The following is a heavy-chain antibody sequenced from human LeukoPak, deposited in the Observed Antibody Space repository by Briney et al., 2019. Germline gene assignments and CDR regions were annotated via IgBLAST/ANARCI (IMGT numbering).Heavy chain of an antibody. Sequence: ASVKVSCKASGYTFTGYYIHWVRQAPGQGLEWMGWINPNSGGTNYAQKFQGRVTMTRDTSISTAYMELSRLRSDDTAVYYCARDKTYCGGDCSVYYYYMDVWGKGTTVTISS. J-gene: IGHJ6*03. CDR3: ARDKTYCGGDCSVYYYYMDV. CDR2: INPNSGGT. D-gene: IGHD2-21*02. V-gene: IGHV1-2*02. CDR1: GYTFTGYY.